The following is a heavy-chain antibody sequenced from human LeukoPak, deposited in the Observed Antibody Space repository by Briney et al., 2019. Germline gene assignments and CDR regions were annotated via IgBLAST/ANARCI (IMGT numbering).Heavy chain of an antibody. CDR2: IYYSGST. CDR1: GGSISSSSYY. J-gene: IGHJ4*02. V-gene: IGHV4-39*01. CDR3: ARTSMITTDFDY. D-gene: IGHD3-16*01. Sequence: SETLSLTCTVSGGSISSSSYYWAWIRQPPGKGLEWIGSIYYSGSTYYNPSLKSRVNISVDTSKSQFSLKLSSVTAADTAVYYCARTSMITTDFDYWGQGTLVTVSS.